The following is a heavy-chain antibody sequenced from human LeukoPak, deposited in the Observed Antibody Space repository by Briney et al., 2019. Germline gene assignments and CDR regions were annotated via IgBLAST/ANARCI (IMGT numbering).Heavy chain of an antibody. D-gene: IGHD2-15*01. Sequence: ASVKVSCKASGYTFTGSYIHWVRQAPGQGLEWMGWINPNSGGTSSAQKFQGRVTMTRDTSVSTAYMELSRLRSDATALYYCARETEYCSGGRCYFIYWGQGTLVTVSS. CDR3: ARETEYCSGGRCYFIY. CDR1: GYTFTGSY. CDR2: INPNSGGT. V-gene: IGHV1-2*02. J-gene: IGHJ4*02.